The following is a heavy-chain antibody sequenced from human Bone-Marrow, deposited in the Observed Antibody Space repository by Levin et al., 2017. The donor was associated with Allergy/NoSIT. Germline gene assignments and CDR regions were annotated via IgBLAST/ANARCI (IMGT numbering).Heavy chain of an antibody. V-gene: IGHV1-8*01. CDR1: GYTFTSYD. J-gene: IGHJ5*02. CDR2: MNPNSGNT. CDR3: ARGDCYSGSCYGPDWFDP. D-gene: IGHD2-15*01. Sequence: ASVKVSCKASGYTFTSYDINWVRQATGQGLEWMGWMNPNSGNTGYAQKFQGRVTMTRNTSISTAYMEQSSLRSEDTAVYYCARGDCYSGSCYGPDWFDPWGQGTQVTVSS.